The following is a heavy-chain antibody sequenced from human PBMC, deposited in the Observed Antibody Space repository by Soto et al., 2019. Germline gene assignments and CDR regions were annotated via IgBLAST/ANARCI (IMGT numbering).Heavy chain of an antibody. V-gene: IGHV4-59*01. CDR1: GGAISSYY. Sequence: SETLSLTCTVSGGAISSYYWSWIRQPPGKGLEWIGYIYYSGSTNYNPSLKSRVTISVDTSKNQFSLKLSSVTAADTAVYYCARILSSGYYQSSLTFDYWGQGTLVTVSS. D-gene: IGHD3-22*01. J-gene: IGHJ4*02. CDR3: ARILSSGYYQSSLTFDY. CDR2: IYYSGST.